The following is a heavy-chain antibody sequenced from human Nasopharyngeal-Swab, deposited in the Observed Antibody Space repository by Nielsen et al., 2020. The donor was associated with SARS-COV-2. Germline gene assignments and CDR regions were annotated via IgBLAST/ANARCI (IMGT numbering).Heavy chain of an antibody. J-gene: IGHJ4*02. CDR3: ARIVETAQEYDY. Sequence: VCQMPGKGLEWMGRIDPSDSYTSYSPSFQGHVTISTDKSITTAYLQWSSLKASDTAVYYCARIVETAQEYDYWGQGTLVTVSS. D-gene: IGHD5-18*01. V-gene: IGHV5-10-1*01. CDR2: IDPSDSYT.